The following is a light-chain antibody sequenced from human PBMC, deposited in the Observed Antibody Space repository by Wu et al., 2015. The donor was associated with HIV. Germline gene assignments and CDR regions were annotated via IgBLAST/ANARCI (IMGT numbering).Light chain of an antibody. CDR1: QGISNF. V-gene: IGKV1-27*01. J-gene: IGKJ2*01. CDR3: QQYGSSPPKYT. Sequence: DIQMTQSPSSLSASVGDRVTITCRASQGISNFLAWYQQKPGKPPKVLIYAASTLQSGVPSRFSGSGSGTDFTLTISRLEPEDFAVYYCQQYGSSPPKYTFGQGTKLEIK. CDR2: AAS.